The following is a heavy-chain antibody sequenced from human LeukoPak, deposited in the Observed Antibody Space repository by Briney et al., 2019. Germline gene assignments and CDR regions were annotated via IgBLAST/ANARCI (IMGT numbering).Heavy chain of an antibody. D-gene: IGHD6-13*01. J-gene: IGHJ4*02. CDR2: ISSSTMTI. V-gene: IGHV3-11*04. CDR3: AREYPRRIAAAGKNDY. CDR1: GFTFSDYY. Sequence: GGSLRLSCAASGFTFSDYYMSWIRQAPGKGLEWISYISSSTMTIHYADSVKGRFTISRDNAKNSLLLQMNSLRAEDSAVYYCAREYPRRIAAAGKNDYWGQGTLVTVSS.